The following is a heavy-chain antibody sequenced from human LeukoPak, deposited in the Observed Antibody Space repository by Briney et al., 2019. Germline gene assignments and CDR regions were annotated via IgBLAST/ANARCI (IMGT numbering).Heavy chain of an antibody. V-gene: IGHV3-7*01. Sequence: GGSLRLSRAASGFTFSTYWMSWVRQAPGKGLEWVANIKQDGSEKYYIDSVKGRFTISRDNAKNSLYLQMNSLRAEDTAMYYCARDSAGNDYWGQGTLVTVSS. CDR2: IKQDGSEK. D-gene: IGHD6-13*01. CDR1: GFTFSTYW. J-gene: IGHJ4*02. CDR3: ARDSAGNDY.